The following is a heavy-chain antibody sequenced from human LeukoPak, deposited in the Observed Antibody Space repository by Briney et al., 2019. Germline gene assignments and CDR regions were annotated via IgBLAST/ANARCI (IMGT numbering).Heavy chain of an antibody. Sequence: TSETLSLTCSVSGDPISNYYWSWIRQPPGKGLEWIGYIYYSGSTNYNPSLKSRVTISVDTSKNQFSLKLSSVTAADTAVYYCARGRYSYGTSFDPWGQGTLVTVSS. V-gene: IGHV4-59*01. CDR3: ARGRYSYGTSFDP. CDR1: GDPISNYY. CDR2: IYYSGST. J-gene: IGHJ5*02. D-gene: IGHD5-18*01.